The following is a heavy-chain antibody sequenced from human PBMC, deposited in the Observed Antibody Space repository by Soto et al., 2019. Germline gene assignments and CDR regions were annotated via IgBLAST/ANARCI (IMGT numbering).Heavy chain of an antibody. J-gene: IGHJ6*02. CDR1: GGTFSTSA. D-gene: IGHD3-3*02. CDR3: ARDKDRPQLGGNYYYILDV. CDR2: IIPIFRRP. Sequence: QVQLEQSGAEVKKPGSSVRVSCKASGGTFSTSAISRVRQAPGQGLEWMGGIIPIFRRPDYAQKFQGRVTVTADESTSTDYMELSGLRSDDTAVYYCARDKDRPQLGGNYYYILDVWGQGTTITVSS. V-gene: IGHV1-69*12.